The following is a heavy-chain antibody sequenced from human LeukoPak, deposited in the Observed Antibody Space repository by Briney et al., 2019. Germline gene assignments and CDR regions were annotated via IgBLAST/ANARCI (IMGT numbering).Heavy chain of an antibody. V-gene: IGHV3-53*01. CDR3: AKDSQYIVVVPAAIRGNY. Sequence: RAGGSLRLSCAASGFTVSSNYMSWVRQAPGKGLEGVSVIYSGGSTYYADSVKGRFTISRDNSKNTLYLQMNSLRAEDTAVYYCAKDSQYIVVVPAAIRGNYWGQGTLVTVSS. D-gene: IGHD2-2*02. CDR1: GFTVSSNY. CDR2: IYSGGST. J-gene: IGHJ4*02.